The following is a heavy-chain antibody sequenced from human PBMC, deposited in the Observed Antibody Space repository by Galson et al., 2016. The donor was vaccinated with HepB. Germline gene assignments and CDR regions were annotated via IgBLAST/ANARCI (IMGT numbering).Heavy chain of an antibody. CDR1: GGTFSSYA. Sequence: SVKVSCKASGGTFSSYAISWVRQAPGQGLEWMGRIIPILGIANYAQKFQGRVTITADKSTNTAYMELSSLRSEDTAVYYCARVQFSSGSYWFFDLWGRGTLVTVSS. J-gene: IGHJ2*01. D-gene: IGHD5-18*01. CDR2: IIPILGIA. V-gene: IGHV1-69*04. CDR3: ARVQFSSGSYWFFDL.